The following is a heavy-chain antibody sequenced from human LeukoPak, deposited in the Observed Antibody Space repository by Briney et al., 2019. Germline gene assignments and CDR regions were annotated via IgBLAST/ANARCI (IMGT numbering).Heavy chain of an antibody. D-gene: IGHD3-10*01. CDR3: AKDDAWLRFGE. Sequence: GGSLRLSCAASGFTFSDYYMSWIRQAPGKGLEWVSGISPSGDITYYADSVKGRFTISRDNSKNTLYLEVISLTAEDTAVYYCAKDDAWLRFGEWSQGTLVTVSS. J-gene: IGHJ4*02. V-gene: IGHV3-23*01. CDR2: ISPSGDIT. CDR1: GFTFSDYY.